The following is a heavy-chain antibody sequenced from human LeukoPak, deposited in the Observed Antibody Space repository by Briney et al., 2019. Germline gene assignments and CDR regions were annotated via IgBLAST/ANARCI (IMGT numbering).Heavy chain of an antibody. CDR1: GGSISSGSYH. Sequence: SETLSLTCTVSGGSISSGSYHWSWIRQPAGKGLEWIGRIYTSGSTNYNPSLKSRVIISVDTSKNQFSLKLSSVTAADTAVYYCARESRNWNYGYFDYWGQGTLVTVSS. J-gene: IGHJ4*02. V-gene: IGHV4-61*02. CDR3: ARESRNWNYGYFDY. D-gene: IGHD1-7*01. CDR2: IYTSGST.